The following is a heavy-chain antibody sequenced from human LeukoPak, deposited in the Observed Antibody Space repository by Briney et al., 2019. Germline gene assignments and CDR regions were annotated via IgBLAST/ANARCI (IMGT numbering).Heavy chain of an antibody. CDR2: ISGSGGST. Sequence: GGSLRLSCAASGFTFSSYGMSWVRQAPGKGLEWVSAISGSGGSTYYADSVKGRFTISRDNSKNTLYLQMNSLRAEDTAVYYCARGLTTVGAGDYWGQGTLVTVSS. V-gene: IGHV3-23*01. D-gene: IGHD4-23*01. J-gene: IGHJ4*02. CDR3: ARGLTTVGAGDY. CDR1: GFTFSSYG.